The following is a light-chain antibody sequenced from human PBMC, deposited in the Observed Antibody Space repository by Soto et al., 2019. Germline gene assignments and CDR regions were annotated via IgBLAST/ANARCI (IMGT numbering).Light chain of an antibody. J-gene: IGLJ1*01. CDR3: SSYTSSSKV. Sequence: QSALTQPASVSGSPGQSITISCTGTSSDVGGYNYVSWYQQHPGKAPKLMIYDVSNRPSGFSNRFSGSKSGNTASLTFSGLQAEDEADYYCSSYTSSSKVFGTGTKVTVL. V-gene: IGLV2-14*01. CDR2: DVS. CDR1: SSDVGGYNY.